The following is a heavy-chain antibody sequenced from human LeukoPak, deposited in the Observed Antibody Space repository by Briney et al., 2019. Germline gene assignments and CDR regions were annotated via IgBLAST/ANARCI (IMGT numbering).Heavy chain of an antibody. CDR3: ASLPY. J-gene: IGHJ4*02. CDR1: GFTFSSYA. V-gene: IGHV3-53*01. CDR2: IYSGGST. Sequence: GSLRLSCAASGFTFSSYAMSWVRQAPGKGLEWVSVIYSGGSTYYADSVKGRFTISRDNSKNTLYLQMNSLRAEDTAVYYCASLPYWGQGTLVTVSS.